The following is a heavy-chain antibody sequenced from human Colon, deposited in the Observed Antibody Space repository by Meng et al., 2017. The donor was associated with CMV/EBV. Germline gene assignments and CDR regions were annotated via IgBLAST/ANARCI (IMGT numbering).Heavy chain of an antibody. D-gene: IGHD5-18*01. CDR2: MSYDGSNK. V-gene: IGHV3-30*14. CDR3: VRDTAGAGMDI. J-gene: IGHJ6*02. CDR1: GFTFSSYA. Sequence: GGSLRLSCAASGFTFSSYAIHWVRQAPGKGLEWVAVMSYDGSNKYYADSVKGRFTISRDTSKNTVYLQMSSLSAEDTGVYYCVRDTAGAGMDIWGQGTTVTVSS.